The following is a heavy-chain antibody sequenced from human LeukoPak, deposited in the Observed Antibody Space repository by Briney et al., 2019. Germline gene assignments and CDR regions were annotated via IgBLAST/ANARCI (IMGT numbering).Heavy chain of an antibody. CDR3: ARDLPQWLARPSGYFDY. CDR1: GFTVSSSY. J-gene: IGHJ4*02. Sequence: GSLRLSCAASGFTVSSSYMSWIRQPPGKGLEWIGEINHSGSTNYNPSLKSRVTISVDTSKNQFSLKLSSVTAADTAVYYCARDLPQWLARPSGYFDYWGQGTLVTVSS. CDR2: INHSGST. D-gene: IGHD6-19*01. V-gene: IGHV4-34*01.